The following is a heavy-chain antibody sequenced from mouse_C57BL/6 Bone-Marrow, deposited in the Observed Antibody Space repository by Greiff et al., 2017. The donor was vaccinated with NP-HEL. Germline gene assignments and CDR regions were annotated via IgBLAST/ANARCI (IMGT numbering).Heavy chain of an antibody. Sequence: EVHLVESGGGLVKPGGSLKLSCAASGFTFSDYGMHWVRQAPEKGLEWVAYISSGSSTIYYADTVKGRFTISRDNAKNTLFLQMTSLRSEDTAMYYCARTGEKGPRFAYWGQGTLVTVSA. D-gene: IGHD3-1*01. V-gene: IGHV5-17*01. CDR2: ISSGSSTI. CDR3: ARTGEKGPRFAY. CDR1: GFTFSDYG. J-gene: IGHJ3*01.